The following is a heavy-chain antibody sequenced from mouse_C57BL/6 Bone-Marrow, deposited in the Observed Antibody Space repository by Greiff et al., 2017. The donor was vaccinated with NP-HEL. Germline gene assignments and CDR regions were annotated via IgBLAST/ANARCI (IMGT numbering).Heavy chain of an antibody. D-gene: IGHD1-1*01. J-gene: IGHJ3*01. V-gene: IGHV3-6*01. Sequence: EVQLQQSGPGLVKPSQSLSLTCSVTGYSITSGYYWNWIRQFPGNKLEWMGYISYDGSNNYNPSLKNRISITRDTSKNQFFLKLNSVTTEDTATYYCASEGFLYYGSSYGFAYWGQGTLVTVSA. CDR1: GYSITSGYY. CDR2: ISYDGSN. CDR3: ASEGFLYYGSSYGFAY.